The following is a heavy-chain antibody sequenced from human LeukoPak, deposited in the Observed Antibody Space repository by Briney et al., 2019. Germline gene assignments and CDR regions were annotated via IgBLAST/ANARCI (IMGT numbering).Heavy chain of an antibody. J-gene: IGHJ3*02. CDR1: GGSFSGYY. CDR2: INHSGST. CDR3: ARDGGSGWTHDAFDI. D-gene: IGHD6-19*01. Sequence: PSETLSLTCAVYGGSFSGYYWSWIRQPPGKGLEWIGEINHSGSTNYNPSLKSRVTISVDTSKSQFSLKLSSVTAADTAVYYCARDGGSGWTHDAFDIWGQGTMVTVSS. V-gene: IGHV4-34*01.